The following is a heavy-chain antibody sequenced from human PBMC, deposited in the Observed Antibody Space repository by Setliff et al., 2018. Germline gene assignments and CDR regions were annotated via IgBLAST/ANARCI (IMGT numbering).Heavy chain of an antibody. J-gene: IGHJ4*02. CDR3: ARDNTIVGATDY. Sequence: SETLSLTCTVSGGSITSSYYWSWIRQPAGKGLEWIGRVYINGGTNYNLSLKSRVTISLDTSKNQFSLKLTSVTAADTAVYYCARDNTIVGATDYWGQGALVTVSS. V-gene: IGHV4-4*07. CDR2: VYINGGT. CDR1: GGSITSSY. D-gene: IGHD1-26*01.